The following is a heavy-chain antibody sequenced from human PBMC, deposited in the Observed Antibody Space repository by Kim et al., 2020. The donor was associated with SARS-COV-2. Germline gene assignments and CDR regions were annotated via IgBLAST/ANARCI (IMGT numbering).Heavy chain of an antibody. Sequence: SETLSLTCTVSGGSISSGGYYWSWIRQHPGKGLEWIGYIYYSGSTYYNPSLKSRVTISVDTSKNQFSLKLSSVTAADTAVYYCASEATRSRTDAFDIWGQGTMVTVSS. CDR2: IYYSGST. J-gene: IGHJ3*02. D-gene: IGHD6-25*01. CDR1: GGSISSGGYY. CDR3: ASEATRSRTDAFDI. V-gene: IGHV4-31*03.